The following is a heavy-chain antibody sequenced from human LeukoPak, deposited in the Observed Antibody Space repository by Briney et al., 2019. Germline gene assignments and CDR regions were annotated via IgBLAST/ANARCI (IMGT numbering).Heavy chain of an antibody. J-gene: IGHJ4*02. Sequence: KPSDTLSLTCAVSGYSISSSNWWGWIRQPPGKGLEWIGGINHSGSTNYNPSLKSRVTISVDTSKNQFSLKLSSVTAADTAVYYCARSGMYYYDSSGYDYWGQGTLVTVSS. V-gene: IGHV4-28*01. CDR2: INHSGST. D-gene: IGHD3-22*01. CDR3: ARSGMYYYDSSGYDY. CDR1: GYSISSSNW.